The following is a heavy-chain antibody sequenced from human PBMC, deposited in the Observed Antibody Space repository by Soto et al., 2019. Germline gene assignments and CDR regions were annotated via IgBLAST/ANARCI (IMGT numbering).Heavy chain of an antibody. D-gene: IGHD3-10*01. Sequence: SETLSLTCTVSGGSISSYYWSWIRQPPGKGLEWIGYIYYSGSTNYNPSLKSRVTISVDTSKNQFSLKLSSVTAADTAVYYCARERGYYYYMDVSGKATTVTVSS. CDR1: GGSISSYY. CDR2: IYYSGST. J-gene: IGHJ6*03. CDR3: ARERGYYYYMDV. V-gene: IGHV4-59*01.